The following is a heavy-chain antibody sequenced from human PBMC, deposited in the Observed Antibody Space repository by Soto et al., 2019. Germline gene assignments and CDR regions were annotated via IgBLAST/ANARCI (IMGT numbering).Heavy chain of an antibody. CDR2: ISSSGSII. Sequence: GGSLRLSCAASGFTFSDYYMSWIRHAPGKGLEWVSYISSSGSIIYYADSVKGRFTISRDNAKNSLYLQLNSLRAEDTAVYYCARDLGYYASDGYFDYWGQGTVVTVSS. V-gene: IGHV3-11*01. D-gene: IGHD3-22*01. J-gene: IGHJ4*02. CDR1: GFTFSDYY. CDR3: ARDLGYYASDGYFDY.